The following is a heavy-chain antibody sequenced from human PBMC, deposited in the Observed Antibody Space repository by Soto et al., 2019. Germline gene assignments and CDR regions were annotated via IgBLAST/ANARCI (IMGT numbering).Heavy chain of an antibody. J-gene: IGHJ4*02. V-gene: IGHV1-8*01. CDR3: ARGLWAAHLYGSGGAI. Sequence: ASVKVSCKASGYTFTSYDINWVRQATGQGLEWMGWMNPNSGNTGYAQKFQGRVTMTRNTSISTAYMELSSLRSEDTAVYYCARGLWAAHLYGSGGAIWGQGTLVTVSS. CDR2: MNPNSGNT. D-gene: IGHD3-10*01. CDR1: GYTFTSYD.